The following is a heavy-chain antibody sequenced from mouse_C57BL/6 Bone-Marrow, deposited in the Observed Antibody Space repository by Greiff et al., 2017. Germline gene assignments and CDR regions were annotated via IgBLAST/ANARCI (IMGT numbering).Heavy chain of an antibody. J-gene: IGHJ2*01. Sequence: EVNVVESGGDLVKPGGSLKLSCAASGFTFSSYGMSWVRQTPDKRLEWVATISSGGSYTYYPDSVKGRFTISRDNAKNTLYLQMSSLKSEDTAMYYCARCTVVAPYFDYWGQGTTLTVSS. CDR3: ARCTVVAPYFDY. D-gene: IGHD1-1*01. CDR1: GFTFSSYG. V-gene: IGHV5-6*01. CDR2: ISSGGSYT.